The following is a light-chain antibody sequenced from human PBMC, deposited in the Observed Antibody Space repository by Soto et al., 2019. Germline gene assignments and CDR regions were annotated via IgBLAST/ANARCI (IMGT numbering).Light chain of an antibody. CDR3: CSYAGFTTLV. V-gene: IGLV2-23*01. CDR1: SSDVGTYDL. CDR2: EGS. J-gene: IGLJ2*01. Sequence: QSVLTQPASVSGSLGQSITVSCAGTSSDVGTYDLVSWYQQHPGKAPKLMIYEGSKRPSGVSSRFSGSKSGNTASLTISGLQADDEADYYCCSYAGFTTLVFGGGTKLTVL.